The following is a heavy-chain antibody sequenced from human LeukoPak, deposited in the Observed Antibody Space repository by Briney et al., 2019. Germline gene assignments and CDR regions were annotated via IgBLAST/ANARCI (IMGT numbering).Heavy chain of an antibody. CDR2: ISGSGGST. J-gene: IGHJ4*02. D-gene: IGHD2-15*01. Sequence: GGSLRLSCAASGFTFSSYAMSWVRQAPGKGLEWVSAISGSGGSTYYADSVKGRFTISRDNSKDTLYLRMNSLRAEDTAIYYCAKASSPGSGCITYWGQGTLVTVSS. CDR3: AKASSPGSGCITY. CDR1: GFTFSSYA. V-gene: IGHV3-23*01.